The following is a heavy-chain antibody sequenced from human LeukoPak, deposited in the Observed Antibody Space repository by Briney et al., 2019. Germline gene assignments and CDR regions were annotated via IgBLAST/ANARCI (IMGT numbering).Heavy chain of an antibody. J-gene: IGHJ4*02. CDR2: ISGSGGST. V-gene: IGHV3-23*01. CDR1: GFTFSSYA. CDR3: ARVDDSSGYYSYFDY. D-gene: IGHD3-22*01. Sequence: GGSLRLSCAASGFTFSSYAMSWVRQAPGKGLEWVSAISGSGGSTYYADSVKGRFTISRDNSKNSLYLQMNSLRAEDTAVYYCARVDDSSGYYSYFDYWGQGTLVAVSS.